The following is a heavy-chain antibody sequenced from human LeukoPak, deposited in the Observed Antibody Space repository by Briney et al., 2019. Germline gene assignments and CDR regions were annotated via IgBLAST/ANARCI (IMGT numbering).Heavy chain of an antibody. J-gene: IGHJ4*02. CDR3: ARVALTMIADY. D-gene: IGHD3-22*01. Sequence: SETLSLTCAVYGGSFSGYYWSWIRQPPGKGLEWIGYIYYSGSTNYNPSLKSRVTISVDTSKNQFSLKLSSVTAADTAVYYCARVALTMIADYWGQGTLVTVSS. CDR1: GGSFSGYY. CDR2: IYYSGST. V-gene: IGHV4-59*01.